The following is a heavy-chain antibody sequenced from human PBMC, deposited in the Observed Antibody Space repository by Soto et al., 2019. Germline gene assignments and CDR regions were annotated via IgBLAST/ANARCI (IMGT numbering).Heavy chain of an antibody. CDR3: ARDGDERFGELPTSFDY. V-gene: IGHV3-48*04. D-gene: IGHD3-10*01. Sequence: GGSLRLSCAASGFTFSSYSMNWVRQAPGKGLEWVPYISSSGSTIYYADSVKGRFTISRDNAKNSLYLQMNSLRAEDTAVYYCARDGDERFGELPTSFDYWGQGTLVTVSS. J-gene: IGHJ4*02. CDR2: ISSSGSTI. CDR1: GFTFSSYS.